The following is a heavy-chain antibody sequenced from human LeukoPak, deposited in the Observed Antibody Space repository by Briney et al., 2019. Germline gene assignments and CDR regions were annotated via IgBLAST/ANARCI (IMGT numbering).Heavy chain of an antibody. V-gene: IGHV3-21*01. CDR3: VTAAGLGVYYFDY. Sequence: GSLRLSCAASGFTFSSYSMNWVRQDPGKGLEWVSSISSSSSYIYYADSVKGRFTISRDNAKNSLYLQMNSLRAEDTAVYYCVTAAGLGVYYFDYWGQGTLVTVSS. CDR2: ISSSSSYI. J-gene: IGHJ4*02. CDR1: GFTFSSYS. D-gene: IGHD6-13*01.